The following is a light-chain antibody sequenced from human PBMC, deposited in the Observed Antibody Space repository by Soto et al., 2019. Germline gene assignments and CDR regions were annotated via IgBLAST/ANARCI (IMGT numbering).Light chain of an antibody. J-gene: IGLJ1*01. CDR1: SSDVGGYNY. Sequence: QSALTQPASVSGSPGQSITISCTGTSSDVGGYNYVYWYQQHPGQAPKLMIYDVSNRPSGVSNRFSGSKSGNTASLTISGLQAEDEADYYCNSYTSRSTYVFGTGTNLTVL. CDR3: NSYTSRSTYV. CDR2: DVS. V-gene: IGLV2-14*01.